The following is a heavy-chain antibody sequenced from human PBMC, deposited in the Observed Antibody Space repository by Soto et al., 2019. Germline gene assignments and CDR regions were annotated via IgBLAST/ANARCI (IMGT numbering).Heavy chain of an antibody. CDR3: ARDCMK. V-gene: IGHV4-34*02. CDR2: ITHSGST. Sequence: QVQLQQWGAGLLKPSETLSLTCGVSGGSFSGYYWTWIRQPPGKGLEWIGEITHSGSTNYNPSLKSRVSISIDTSQNHFSLKLTSVTAADTAVYYCARDCMKWGQGTLVTVSS. J-gene: IGHJ4*02. D-gene: IGHD2-15*01. CDR1: GGSFSGYY.